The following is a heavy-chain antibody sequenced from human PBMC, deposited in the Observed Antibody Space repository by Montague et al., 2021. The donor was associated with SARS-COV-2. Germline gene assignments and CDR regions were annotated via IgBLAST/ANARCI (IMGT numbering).Heavy chain of an antibody. D-gene: IGHD6-13*01. CDR3: TRDPRYSLSWSFDY. CDR2: RYYRLKRNY. CDR1: GDSVAVEEAG. Sequence: CAISGDSVAVEEAGRRWEKHTSEIEPQWLGIRYYRLKRNYDYAVSVKSRMTISPDTSKNQFSLQLSSVTPEDRAVYYCTRDPRYSLSWSFDYWGQGTLVTVSS. J-gene: IGHJ4*02. V-gene: IGHV6-1*01.